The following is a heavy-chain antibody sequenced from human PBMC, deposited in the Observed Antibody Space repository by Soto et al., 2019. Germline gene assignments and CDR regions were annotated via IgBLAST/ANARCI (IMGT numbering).Heavy chain of an antibody. CDR2: ISANGQGI. J-gene: IGHJ4*02. D-gene: IGHD2-2*01. CDR3: AKDRDYPRDQFHY. CDR1: GFTFTYYA. Sequence: GGSLRLSCTASGFTFTYYAFSWVRQAPGKGLEWVSAISANGQGIYYADSVRGRFTISRDNSKNTVFLHMDSLRAEDTAVYYCAKDRDYPRDQFHYWGQGTLVTVS. V-gene: IGHV3-23*01.